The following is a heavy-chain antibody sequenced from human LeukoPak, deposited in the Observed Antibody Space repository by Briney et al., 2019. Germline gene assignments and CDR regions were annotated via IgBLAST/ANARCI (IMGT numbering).Heavy chain of an antibody. CDR1: AFTFTIFN. J-gene: IGHJ4*02. V-gene: IGHV3-21*01. CDR3: ARGLRRGDY. Sequence: GGTLRLSGAASAFTFTIFNMKWVRQGPGRGLEWVSSISSTGNNIYYADSVKGRFTSSRDNTKVSLYLEMNSLRAEDTSVYYCARGLRRGDYWGQGTLVTVSS. D-gene: IGHD4-17*01. CDR2: ISSTGNNI.